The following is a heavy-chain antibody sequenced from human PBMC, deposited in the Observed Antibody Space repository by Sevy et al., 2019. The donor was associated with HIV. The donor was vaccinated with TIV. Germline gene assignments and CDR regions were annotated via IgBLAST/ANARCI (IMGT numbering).Heavy chain of an antibody. D-gene: IGHD6-13*01. CDR1: GFTFSSYS. CDR3: ARAPQQLVMREFDY. J-gene: IGHJ4*02. CDR2: ISSSSSYI. Sequence: GGSLRLSRAASGFTFSSYSMNWVRQAPGKGLEWVSSISSSSSYIYYADSVKGRFTISRDNAKNSLYLQMNSLRAEDTAVYYCARAPQQLVMREFDYWGQGTLVTVSS. V-gene: IGHV3-21*01.